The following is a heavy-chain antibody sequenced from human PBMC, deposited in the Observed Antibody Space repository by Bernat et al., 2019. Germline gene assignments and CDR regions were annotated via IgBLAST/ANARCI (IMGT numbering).Heavy chain of an antibody. Sequence: EVQLVESGGGLAKPGGSLRLSCATSGFTFNNAWMHWVRQAPGKGLEWVGRIKSKANSGKTDYASPVKGRFTISRDDSKNTLYLQMNSLRIGDTAVYYCTPYPYGSGWYAFDYGAREPWSPCPQ. CDR2: IKSKANSGKT. CDR1: GFTFNNAW. V-gene: IGHV3-15*07. CDR3: TPYPYGSGWYAFDY. D-gene: IGHD6-19*01. J-gene: IGHJ4*02.